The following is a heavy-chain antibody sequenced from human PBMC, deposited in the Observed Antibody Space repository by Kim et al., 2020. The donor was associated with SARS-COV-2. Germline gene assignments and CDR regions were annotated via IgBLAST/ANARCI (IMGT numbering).Heavy chain of an antibody. CDR3: ARSPYDSSGYFDY. V-gene: IGHV1-18*01. J-gene: IGHJ4*02. D-gene: IGHD3-22*01. Sequence: YAQKLQGRVTMTTDTSTSTAYMELRSLRSDDTAVYYCARSPYDSSGYFDYWGQGTLVTVSS.